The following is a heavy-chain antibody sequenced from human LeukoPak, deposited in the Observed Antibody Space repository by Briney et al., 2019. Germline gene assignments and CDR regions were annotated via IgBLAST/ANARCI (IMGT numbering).Heavy chain of an antibody. V-gene: IGHV3-49*04. Sequence: GGSLRLSCTASGFTFGDYAMSWVRQAPGKGLEWVGFIRSKAYGGTTEYAASVKGRFTISRDDSKSIAYLQMNSLKTEDTAVYYCTSTNYYGSGTTLGYWGQGTLVTVSS. CDR2: IRSKAYGGTT. CDR1: GFTFGDYA. J-gene: IGHJ4*02. D-gene: IGHD3-10*01. CDR3: TSTNYYGSGTTLGY.